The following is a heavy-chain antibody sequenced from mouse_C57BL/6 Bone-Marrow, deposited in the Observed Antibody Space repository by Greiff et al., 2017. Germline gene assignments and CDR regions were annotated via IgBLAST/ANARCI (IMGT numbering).Heavy chain of an antibody. CDR2: IRNKANNHAT. Sequence: EVKVVESGGGLVQPGGSMKLSCAASGFTFSDAWMDWVRQSPEKGLEWVAEIRNKANNHATYYAESVKGRFTISRDDSKSSVYLQMNSLRAEDTGIYYCTRGQGTTVGFAYWGQGTLVTVSA. D-gene: IGHD1-1*01. J-gene: IGHJ3*01. V-gene: IGHV6-6*01. CDR3: TRGQGTTVGFAY. CDR1: GFTFSDAW.